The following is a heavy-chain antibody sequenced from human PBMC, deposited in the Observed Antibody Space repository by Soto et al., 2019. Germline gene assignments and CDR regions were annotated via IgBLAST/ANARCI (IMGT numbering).Heavy chain of an antibody. D-gene: IGHD6-13*01. CDR1: GFSLSTSGVG. CDR2: IYWDDDK. Sequence: QITLKESGPTLVKPTQTLTLTCTFSGFSLSTSGVGVGWIRQPPGKALEWLALIYWDDDKRYSPSLKSRLTITKDTSKNQVVLTMTTMDPVDTATYYCAHRLAAAGTPYQWFDPWGQGTLVTVSS. J-gene: IGHJ5*02. V-gene: IGHV2-5*02. CDR3: AHRLAAAGTPYQWFDP.